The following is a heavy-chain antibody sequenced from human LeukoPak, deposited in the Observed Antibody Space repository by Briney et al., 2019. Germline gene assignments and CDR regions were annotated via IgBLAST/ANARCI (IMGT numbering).Heavy chain of an antibody. V-gene: IGHV1-58*01. D-gene: IGHD3-10*01. CDR2: IVVGSGNT. CDR3: AAETHSDGMDV. CDR1: GFTFTSSA. Sequence: SVKVSCTASGFTFTSSAVQWMRQARGQRLEWIGWIVVGSGNTNYAQKFQERVTITRDMSTSTAYMELSSLRSEDTAVYYCAAETHSDGMDVWGQGTTVTVSS. J-gene: IGHJ6*02.